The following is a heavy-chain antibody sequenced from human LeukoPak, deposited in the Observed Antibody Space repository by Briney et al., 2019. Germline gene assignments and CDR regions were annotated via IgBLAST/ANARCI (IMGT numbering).Heavy chain of an antibody. CDR3: ASPLHLGVAAAGSFDY. D-gene: IGHD6-13*01. CDR1: ESSVGSNY. Sequence: GGSLRLSCAASESSVGSNYMTWVRQAPGKGLEWVSVIYSADSTYYADSVKGRFSISRDNSKNTLYLQMNSLRVEDTAVYYCASPLHLGVAAAGSFDYWGQGTLVTVSS. J-gene: IGHJ4*02. CDR2: IYSADST. V-gene: IGHV3-53*01.